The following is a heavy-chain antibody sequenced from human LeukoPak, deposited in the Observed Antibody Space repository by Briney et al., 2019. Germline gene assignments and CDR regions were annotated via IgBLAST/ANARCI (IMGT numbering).Heavy chain of an antibody. CDR3: ARVSRYCSSTSCYRGHYFDY. Sequence: SETLSLTCNVSGRSISNYYWTWIRQPAGKGLEWIGQIYRSGSTNCNPSLKSRVTMSLDTSKNQYSLKLNSVTAADTAVYYCARVSRYCSSTSCYRGHYFDYWGQGTLVTVSS. CDR2: IYRSGST. D-gene: IGHD2-2*02. CDR1: GRSISNYY. V-gene: IGHV4-4*07. J-gene: IGHJ4*02.